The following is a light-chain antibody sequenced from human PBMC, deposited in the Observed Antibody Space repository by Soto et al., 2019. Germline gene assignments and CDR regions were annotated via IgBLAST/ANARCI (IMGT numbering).Light chain of an antibody. CDR3: QHYFTTPIT. J-gene: IGKJ4*01. Sequence: DIVMTQSPASLAVSLGARTSKNCTSIQRRLHTSNGMNYLAWYQQKPGQPPKRLIYWASTRESGVPDRFSGSGSGTDFTLTISSLQAEDVAVYYCQHYFTTPITFGGGTKVDIK. CDR1: QRRLHTSNGMNY. V-gene: IGKV4-1*01. CDR2: WAS.